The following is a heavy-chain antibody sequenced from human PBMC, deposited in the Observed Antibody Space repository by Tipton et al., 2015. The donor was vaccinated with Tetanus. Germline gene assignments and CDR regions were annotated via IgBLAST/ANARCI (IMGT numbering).Heavy chain of an antibody. CDR1: GFTFSRYW. V-gene: IGHV3-7*01. Sequence: SLRLSCEASGFTFSRYWMSWVRQAPGKGLEWVANIKQDGSDKYYVDSVKGRFTISRDNSKNTLYLQMNSLRAEDTALYYCARDVEAGWYIRGMAVDYYGMDVWGQGTTVTVSS. CDR2: IKQDGSDK. J-gene: IGHJ6*02. CDR3: ARDVEAGWYIRGMAVDYYGMDV. D-gene: IGHD6-19*01.